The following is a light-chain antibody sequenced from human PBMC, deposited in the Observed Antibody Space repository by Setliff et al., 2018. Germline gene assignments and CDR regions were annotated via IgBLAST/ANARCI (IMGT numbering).Light chain of an antibody. CDR2: EVT. CDR3: SSYAGTNNFGV. CDR1: SSDVGGYNY. J-gene: IGLJ3*02. Sequence: LTQPPSASGSPGQSVTISCTGTSSDVGGYNYVSWYQHHPGKAPKLMIYEVTKRPSGVPDRFSGSRSGSTASLTVSGLQAEDEADYYCSSYAGTNNFGVFGGGTKVNVL. V-gene: IGLV2-8*01.